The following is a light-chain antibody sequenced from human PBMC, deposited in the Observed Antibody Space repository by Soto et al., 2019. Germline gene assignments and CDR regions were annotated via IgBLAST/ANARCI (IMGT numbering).Light chain of an antibody. CDR1: QSVSSN. Sequence: EIVMTQSPATLSVSPGERATISCKASQSVSSNLAWYQQKPGQDPRLLIYGASTRATGIPARFSGSGPGTEFTLTISSLQSPDFAVYYCQQYTNWPPLTFGGGTKVEIK. V-gene: IGKV3-15*01. J-gene: IGKJ4*01. CDR3: QQYTNWPPLT. CDR2: GAS.